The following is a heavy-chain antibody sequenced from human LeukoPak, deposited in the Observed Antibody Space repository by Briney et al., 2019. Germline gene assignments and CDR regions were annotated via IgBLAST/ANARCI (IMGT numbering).Heavy chain of an antibody. CDR3: ARDAGDSSGFWGFDI. CDR2: ISSSSSYI. V-gene: IGHV3-21*01. CDR1: GFTFSSYS. J-gene: IGHJ3*02. Sequence: GGSLRLSCAASGFTFSSYSMNWVRQAPGKGLEWVSSISSSSSYIYYAASGKGRFTTSRDNAKNTPYLQMHSLRAEDTAVYYCARDAGDSSGFWGFDIWGQGTMVTVSS. D-gene: IGHD6-19*01.